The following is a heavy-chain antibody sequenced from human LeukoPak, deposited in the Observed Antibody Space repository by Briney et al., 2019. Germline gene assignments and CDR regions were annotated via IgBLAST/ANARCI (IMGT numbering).Heavy chain of an antibody. Sequence: GGSLRLSCAASGFTFSSYGMHWVRQAPGKGLEWVAVISYDGSNKYYADSVKGRFTISRDNSKNTLYLQMNSLRAEDTAVYYCAKEHFYYGSGSPLGVWGQGTLVTVSS. D-gene: IGHD3-10*01. CDR2: ISYDGSNK. CDR3: AKEHFYYGSGSPLGV. V-gene: IGHV3-30*18. J-gene: IGHJ4*02. CDR1: GFTFSSYG.